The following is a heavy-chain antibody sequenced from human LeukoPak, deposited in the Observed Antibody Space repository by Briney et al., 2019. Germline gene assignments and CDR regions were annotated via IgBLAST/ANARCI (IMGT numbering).Heavy chain of an antibody. V-gene: IGHV3-49*04. Sequence: GGPLRLSCTASGFTFGDYAMRWVRQAPGKGLEWVGFIRSKAYGGTTEYAASVKGRFTISRDDSKSIAYLQMNSLKTEDTAVYYCTRPLTYYYDSSGYYLWGQGTLVTVSS. J-gene: IGHJ4*02. CDR1: GFTFGDYA. D-gene: IGHD3-22*01. CDR3: TRPLTYYYDSSGYYL. CDR2: IRSKAYGGTT.